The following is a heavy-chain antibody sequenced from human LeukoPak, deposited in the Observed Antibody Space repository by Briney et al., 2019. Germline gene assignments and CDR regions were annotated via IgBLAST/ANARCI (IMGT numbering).Heavy chain of an antibody. V-gene: IGHV6-1*01. CDR1: GDSVSSNSAA. D-gene: IGHD1-14*01. J-gene: IGHJ4*02. Sequence: SQTLSLTCAISGDSVSSNSAAWSWVRQSPSRGLEWLGRTYYRSKWYYEYPVSVKSRITIIPDTSKNQFSLQLYSVTPEDTAVYYCARDPRTPAFDYWGQGSLVTVSS. CDR2: TYYRSKWYY. CDR3: ARDPRTPAFDY.